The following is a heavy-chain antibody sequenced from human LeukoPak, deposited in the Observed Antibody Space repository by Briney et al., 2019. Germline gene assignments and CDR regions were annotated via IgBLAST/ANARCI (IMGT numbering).Heavy chain of an antibody. CDR2: IRCDGSNK. CDR1: GFTFSSYG. Sequence: PGGSLRLSCAASGFTFSSYGMHWVRQAPGKGLEWVAFIRCDGSNKYYADSVKGRFTISRDNSKNTLYLQMNSLRAEDTAVYYCAKEAVGGFDYWGQGTLVTVSS. D-gene: IGHD1-26*01. J-gene: IGHJ4*02. V-gene: IGHV3-30*02. CDR3: AKEAVGGFDY.